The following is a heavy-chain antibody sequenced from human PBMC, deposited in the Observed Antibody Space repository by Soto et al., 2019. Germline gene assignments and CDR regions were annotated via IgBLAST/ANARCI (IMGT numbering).Heavy chain of an antibody. CDR3: AREVVGEGNWFIDL. CDR2: VSFDGGSF. J-gene: IGHJ2*01. D-gene: IGHD3-16*01. CDR1: GFSFSSYS. Sequence: QVQLVESGGGVVQPGTSLRLSCAASGFSFSSYSMHWVRQAPGKGLDWVAFVSFDGGSFYYAESVKGRFTISRDMSSNTLYLQMNSLRPEDTALYSCAREVVGEGNWFIDLWGRGTLVMVSS. V-gene: IGHV3-30-3*01.